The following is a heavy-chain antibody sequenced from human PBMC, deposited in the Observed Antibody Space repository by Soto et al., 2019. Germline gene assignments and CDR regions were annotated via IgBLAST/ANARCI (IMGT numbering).Heavy chain of an antibody. J-gene: IGHJ4*02. V-gene: IGHV3-64*04. CDR3: ATTGPY. CDR1: GFTFSSYA. CDR2: ISSNGGST. Sequence: GGSLRLSCSASGFTFSSYAMHWVRQAPGKGLEYVSAISSNGGSTYYADSVKGRFTISRDNSKNTVSLQMNSLRDEDSAAYYCATTGPYWGQGTLVTVSS.